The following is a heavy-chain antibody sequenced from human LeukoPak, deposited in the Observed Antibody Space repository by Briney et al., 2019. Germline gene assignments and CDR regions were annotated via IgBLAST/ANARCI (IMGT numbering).Heavy chain of an antibody. V-gene: IGHV3-48*03. CDR1: GFSFSSYE. J-gene: IGHJ6*02. Sequence: GGSLRLSCAASGFSFSSYEMNWVRQAPGKGLEWVSFTSSSGDTVNYVDSVKGRFTISRDNAKNSLFLQMNSLRAEDTAVYYCARWFRTSTSCHYYYYGMDVWGQGTTVTVSS. CDR3: ARWFRTSTSCHYYYYGMDV. CDR2: TSSSGDTV. D-gene: IGHD2-2*01.